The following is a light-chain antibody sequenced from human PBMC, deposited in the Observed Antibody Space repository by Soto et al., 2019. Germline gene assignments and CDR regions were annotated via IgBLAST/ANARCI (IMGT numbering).Light chain of an antibody. V-gene: IGKV3-15*01. Sequence: EVVMTQSPATLSVSPGERATLSCRASQSISTNLAWYQQKPGPVPRLLIYGASTRATGVPARFSGSGSGTEFTLTISSLQSEDFAVYSCQQYGSWPPTWSFGQGTKVEVK. CDR2: GAS. J-gene: IGKJ1*01. CDR1: QSISTN. CDR3: QQYGSWPPTWS.